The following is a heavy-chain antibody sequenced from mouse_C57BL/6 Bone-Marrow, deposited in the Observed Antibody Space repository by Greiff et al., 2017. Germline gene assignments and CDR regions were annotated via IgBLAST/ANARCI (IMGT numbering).Heavy chain of an antibody. CDR2: ITPSNGGT. V-gene: IGHV1-53*01. CDR3: ARSFITTVVPYYYAMVY. CDR1: GYTFTSYW. J-gene: IGHJ4*01. D-gene: IGHD1-1*01. Sequence: QVQLQQPGTELVKPGASVKLSCKASGYTFTSYWMHWVKQRPGQGLEWIGNITPSNGGTNYNEKFQSKATLPVDKYSRTAYMQLSSLTSADSSVYYCARSFITTVVPYYYAMVYRGQGPSVTVSS.